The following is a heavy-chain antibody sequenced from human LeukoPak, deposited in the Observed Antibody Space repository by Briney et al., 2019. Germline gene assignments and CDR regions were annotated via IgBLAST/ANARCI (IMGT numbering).Heavy chain of an antibody. CDR3: ARAYGDYAPAGY. CDR2: ISYDRSNK. D-gene: IGHD4-17*01. CDR1: GFTFSSYA. V-gene: IGHV3-30-3*01. J-gene: IGHJ4*02. Sequence: SGGSLRLSCAASGFTFSSYAMHWVRQAPGKGLEWVAVISYDRSNKYYADSVKGRFTISRYNSKNTLYLQMNSLRAEDTAVYYCARAYGDYAPAGYWGQGTLVTVSS.